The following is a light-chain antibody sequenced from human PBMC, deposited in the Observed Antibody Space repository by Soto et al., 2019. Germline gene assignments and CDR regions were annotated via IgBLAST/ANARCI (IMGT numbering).Light chain of an antibody. Sequence: QSVLTQPPSVSGAPGQTVTISCTGSSSNIGAGYAVHWYKQLPGTAPKLLIYDNNNRPSGVPDRFSGSKSGTSASLAITGLQAEDEANYYCQSYDSSLSGSVFGGGTKLTVL. CDR2: DNN. CDR1: SSNIGAGYA. CDR3: QSYDSSLSGSV. J-gene: IGLJ3*02. V-gene: IGLV1-40*01.